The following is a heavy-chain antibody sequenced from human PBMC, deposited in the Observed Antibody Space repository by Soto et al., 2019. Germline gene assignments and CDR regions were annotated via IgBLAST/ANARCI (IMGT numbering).Heavy chain of an antibody. CDR3: ARGRYYDIVGALDI. J-gene: IGHJ3*02. CDR1: GFTFSSYA. Sequence: QVQLVESGGGVVQPGRSLRLSCAASGFTFSSYAMHWVRQAPGKGLEWVAVISYDGSNKYYADSVKGRFTISRDNSKNTLYLQMNSLRAEDTAVYYCARGRYYDIVGALDIWGQGTMVTVSS. D-gene: IGHD3-22*01. CDR2: ISYDGSNK. V-gene: IGHV3-30-3*01.